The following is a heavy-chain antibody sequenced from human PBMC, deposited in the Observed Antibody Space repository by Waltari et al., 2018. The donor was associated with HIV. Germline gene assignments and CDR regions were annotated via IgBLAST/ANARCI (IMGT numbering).Heavy chain of an antibody. V-gene: IGHV4-34*01. CDR1: GGSFSGYY. CDR2: INHSGST. J-gene: IGHJ1*01. D-gene: IGHD4-17*01. Sequence: QVQLQQWGAGLLKPSETLSLTCAVYGGSFSGYYWSWIRQPPGKGLEWIGEINHSGSTNYNPSLKSRVTISVDTSKNQFSLKLSSVTAADTAVYYCARGPVGGDYDAGAEYFQHWGQGTLVTVSS. CDR3: ARGPVGGDYDAGAEYFQH.